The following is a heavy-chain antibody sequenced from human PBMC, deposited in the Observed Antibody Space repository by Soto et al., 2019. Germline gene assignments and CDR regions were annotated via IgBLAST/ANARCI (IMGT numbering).Heavy chain of an antibody. CDR1: GFTFDDYA. D-gene: IGHD6-19*01. CDR2: ISWNSGSI. J-gene: IGHJ4*02. V-gene: IGHV3-9*01. CDR3: AKGALRLDYFDY. Sequence: ALRLSCAASGFTFDDYAMHWVRQAPGKGLEWVSAISWNSGSIGYADSVKGRFTISRDNAKNSLYLQMNSLRAEDTALYYCAKGALRLDYFDYWGQGT.